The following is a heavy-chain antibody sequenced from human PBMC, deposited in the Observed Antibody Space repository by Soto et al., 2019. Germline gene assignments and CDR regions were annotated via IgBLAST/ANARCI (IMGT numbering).Heavy chain of an antibody. J-gene: IGHJ4*02. CDR1: GFSFSSFA. CDR3: AKSRGRLLRLRESYYFDK. V-gene: IGHV3-23*01. Sequence: GGSLRLSCAASGFSFSSFAMSWVRQAPGKGLEWVSAVIYSGGTTYYVDSVKGRFTISSDNSRNTLYLQMEGLRAEDTALYYCAKSRGRLLRLRESYYFDKGGQGS. CDR2: VIYSGGTT. D-gene: IGHD2-21*02.